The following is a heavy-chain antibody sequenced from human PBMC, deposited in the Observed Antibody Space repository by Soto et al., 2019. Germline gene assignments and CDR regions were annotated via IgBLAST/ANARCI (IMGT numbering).Heavy chain of an antibody. CDR3: PSLPSRWYGCFDP. Sequence: PGESLKISCKGSGYSFTSYWIGWVRQIPGKGLEWMGIIYPGDSDTRYSSSFQVQVTISADTSIGTAYLQWSTLTASDTSMYYCPSLPSRWYGCFDPWRKGPLITASS. J-gene: IGHJ5*02. V-gene: IGHV5-51*01. CDR2: IYPGDSDT. D-gene: IGHD6-13*01. CDR1: GYSFTSYW.